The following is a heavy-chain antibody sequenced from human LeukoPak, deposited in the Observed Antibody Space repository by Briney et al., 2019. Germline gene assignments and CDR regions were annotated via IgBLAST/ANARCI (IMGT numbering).Heavy chain of an antibody. CDR1: GFTFSSYD. CDR3: ASSLSSTTDY. CDR2: IGTAGDP. V-gene: IGHV3-13*05. Sequence: VGSLRLSCAASGFTFSSYDMHWVPQGPGKGLECVSAIGTAGDPYYPGSVKGRFTISKENAKTSLYRQMNSLRAEDTAIYYCASSLSSTTDYWGQGTLVIVSS. J-gene: IGHJ4*02. D-gene: IGHD6-13*01.